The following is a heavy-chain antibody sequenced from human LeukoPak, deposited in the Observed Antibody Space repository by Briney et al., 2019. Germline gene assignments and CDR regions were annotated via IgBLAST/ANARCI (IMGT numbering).Heavy chain of an antibody. CDR3: ARDPHSLDY. J-gene: IGHJ4*02. CDR2: IAYTNTI. Sequence: QTGGSLRLSCTASGFSFSSYSMNWVRQAPGKGLEWVAYIAYTNTIHYADSVRGRFAISRDNAKNSLYLQLNSLRAEDTAVYYCARDPHSLDYWGQGTRVTVPS. CDR1: GFSFSSYS. V-gene: IGHV3-48*01.